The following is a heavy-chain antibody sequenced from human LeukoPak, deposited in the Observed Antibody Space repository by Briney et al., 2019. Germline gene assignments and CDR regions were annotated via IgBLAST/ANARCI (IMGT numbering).Heavy chain of an antibody. CDR2: IYTSGST. Sequence: SETLSLTCTVSGGSISSYYWSWIRQPAGKGLEWIGRIYTSGSTNYNPSLKSRVTMPVDTSKNQFSLKLSSVTAADTAVYYCAREDCTNGVCYSDYWGQGTLVTVSS. CDR3: AREDCTNGVCYSDY. CDR1: GGSISSYY. D-gene: IGHD2-8*01. V-gene: IGHV4-4*07. J-gene: IGHJ4*02.